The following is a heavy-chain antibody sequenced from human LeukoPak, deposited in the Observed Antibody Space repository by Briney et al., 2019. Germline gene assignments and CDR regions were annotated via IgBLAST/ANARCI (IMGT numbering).Heavy chain of an antibody. CDR1: GFTFSDYY. CDR3: ARSRPRWGSSSSGAGYFDY. D-gene: IGHD6-6*01. CDR2: ISSSGSTI. J-gene: IGHJ4*02. V-gene: IGHV3-11*01. Sequence: GGSPRLSCAASGFTFSDYYMRWIRQAPGKGLEWVSYISSSGSTIYYADSVKGRFTISRDNAKNALYLQMNSLRAEDTAVYYCARSRPRWGSSSSGAGYFDYWGQGTLVTVSS.